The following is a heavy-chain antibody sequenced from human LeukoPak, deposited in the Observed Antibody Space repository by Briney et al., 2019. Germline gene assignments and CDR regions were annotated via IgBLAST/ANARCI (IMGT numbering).Heavy chain of an antibody. D-gene: IGHD1-26*01. CDR3: AKEGMGSEATTADGAFDI. V-gene: IGHV4-59*12. CDR1: GGSISVYH. CDR2: LYYTGST. Sequence: SETLSLTCTVSGGSISVYHWSWIRQPPGKGLEWMRDLYYTGSTNYNPSLKSRVTISVDTSKNQISLKLSSVTAADTAVYFCAKEGMGSEATTADGAFDIWGQGTTVTVSS. J-gene: IGHJ3*02.